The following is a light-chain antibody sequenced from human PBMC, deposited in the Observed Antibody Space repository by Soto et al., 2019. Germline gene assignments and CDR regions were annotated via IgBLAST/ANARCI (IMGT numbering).Light chain of an antibody. CDR1: ESVVRY. V-gene: IGKV3-11*02. CDR3: QQRSNWPLT. J-gene: IGKJ4*01. CDR2: DTS. Sequence: EIVLTQSPVTLTLSPGDTATLSCRASESVVRYLAWYQQKPGQAPRLLMYDTSKRATGIPARFSGSGYGRDFTLTNSSLDPEHFAVYYCQQRSNWPLTFGGGTKVEI.